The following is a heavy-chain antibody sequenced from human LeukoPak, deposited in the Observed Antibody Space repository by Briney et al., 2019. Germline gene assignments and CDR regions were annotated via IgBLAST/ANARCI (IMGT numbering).Heavy chain of an antibody. D-gene: IGHD6-19*01. CDR2: IYYSGST. V-gene: IGHV4-59*01. J-gene: IGHJ6*02. Sequence: SETLSLTCTVSGGSISSYYWSWIRQPPGKGLEWIGYIYYSGSTNYNPSLKSRVTISVDTSKNQFSLKLSSVTAADTAVYYCAGDIAVAGIRNYYDYGMDVWGQGTTVTVSS. CDR1: GGSISSYY. CDR3: AGDIAVAGIRNYYDYGMDV.